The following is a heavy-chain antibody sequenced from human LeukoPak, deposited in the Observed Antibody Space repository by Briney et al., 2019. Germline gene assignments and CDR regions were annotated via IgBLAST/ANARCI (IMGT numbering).Heavy chain of an antibody. Sequence: ASVKVSCKASGGTFSSYAISWVRQAPGQGLEWMGGIIPIFGTANYAQRFQGRVTITADKSTSTAYMELSSLRSEDTAVYYCARAPNTPDIVVVPWFDPWGQGTLVTVSS. CDR1: GGTFSSYA. J-gene: IGHJ5*02. D-gene: IGHD2-2*01. CDR3: ARAPNTPDIVVVPWFDP. CDR2: IIPIFGTA. V-gene: IGHV1-69*06.